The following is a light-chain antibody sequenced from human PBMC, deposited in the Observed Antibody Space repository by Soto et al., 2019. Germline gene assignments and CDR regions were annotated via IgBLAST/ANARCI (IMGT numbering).Light chain of an antibody. CDR3: ASYRSTSTLGV. CDR1: GSD. Sequence: QSALTQPASVSGSPGQSITISCTGAGSDVSWYQHHPGKAPKLIIFDVSNRPSGISDRFSGSKSGNTASLTISGLRAEDEAGYYCASYRSTSTLGVFGGGTCSPS. V-gene: IGLV2-14*03. CDR2: DVS. J-gene: IGLJ3*02.